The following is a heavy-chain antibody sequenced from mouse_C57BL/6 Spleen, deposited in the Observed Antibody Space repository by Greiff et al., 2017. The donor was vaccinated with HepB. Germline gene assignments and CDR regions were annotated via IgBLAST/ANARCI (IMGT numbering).Heavy chain of an antibody. CDR1: GYTFTDYE. V-gene: IGHV1-15*01. CDR3: TIYYAYAMDY. D-gene: IGHD2-1*01. Sequence: QVQLQQSGAELVRPGASVTLSCKASGYTFTDYEMHWVKQTPVHGLEWIGAIDPETGGTAYNQKFKGKAILTAYKSSSTAYMELRSLTSEDSAVYYCTIYYAYAMDYWGQGTSVTVSS. CDR2: IDPETGGT. J-gene: IGHJ4*01.